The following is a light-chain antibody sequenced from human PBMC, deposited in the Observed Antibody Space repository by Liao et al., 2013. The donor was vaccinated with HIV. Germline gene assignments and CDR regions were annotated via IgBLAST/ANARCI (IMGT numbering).Light chain of an antibody. CDR2: QDS. CDR3: QAWDSSTGDVL. V-gene: IGLV3-1*01. Sequence: SYVLTQPPSVSAALGMTAKITCGGNNIGIKNVHWYQQKPGQSPVLVIYQDSKRPSGIPERFSGSNSGNTATLTISGTQAMDEADYYCQAWDSSTGDVLFGGGTKLTVL. J-gene: IGLJ2*01. CDR1: NIGIKN.